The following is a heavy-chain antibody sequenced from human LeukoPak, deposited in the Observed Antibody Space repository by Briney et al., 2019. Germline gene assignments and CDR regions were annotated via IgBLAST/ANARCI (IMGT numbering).Heavy chain of an antibody. CDR3: ARGRPDAFDI. J-gene: IGHJ3*02. V-gene: IGHV4-34*01. CDR2: INHSGST. Sequence: PSETLSLTCAVYGGSLSGYYWSWIRQPPGKGLEWIGEINHSGSTNYNPSLKSRVTISVDTSKNQFSLKLSSVTAADTAVYYCARGRPDAFDIWGQGTMVTVPS. CDR1: GGSLSGYY.